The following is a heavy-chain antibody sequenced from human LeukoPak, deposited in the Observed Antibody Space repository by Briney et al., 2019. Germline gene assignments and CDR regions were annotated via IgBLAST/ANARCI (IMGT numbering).Heavy chain of an antibody. J-gene: IGHJ3*01. CDR3: PRPLYLKTIADACYV. V-gene: IGHV5-51*01. D-gene: IGHD1-7*01. Sequence: GESLKISCKAAGYTFTDYWIAWVRQVPGKDLEYMGIVYPGDSDARYWPPFQGQVTISVDKSIDTAYLEWNSLRASDSAIYYCPRPLYLKTIADACYVWGRGPGVAV. CDR1: GYTFTDYW. CDR2: VYPGDSDA.